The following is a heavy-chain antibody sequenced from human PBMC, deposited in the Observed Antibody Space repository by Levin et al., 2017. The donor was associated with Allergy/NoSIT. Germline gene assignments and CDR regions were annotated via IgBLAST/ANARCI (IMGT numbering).Heavy chain of an antibody. CDR2: INPNSGDT. CDR1: GYTFSANY. CDR3: ARSADYNILVGYFYYYYMDV. D-gene: IGHD3-9*01. V-gene: IGHV1-2*02. J-gene: IGHJ6*03. Sequence: VASVKVSCKASGYTFSANYLHWVRQAPGQGLEWMGWINPNSGDTHHAQKFQGRVSMTRDTSTNTVYMEMTTLTSDDTAVYFCARSADYNILVGYFYYYYMDVWGGGTTVTVSS.